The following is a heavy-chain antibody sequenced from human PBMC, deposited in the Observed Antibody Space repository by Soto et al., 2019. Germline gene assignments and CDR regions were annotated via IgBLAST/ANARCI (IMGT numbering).Heavy chain of an antibody. D-gene: IGHD4-17*01. V-gene: IGHV3-33*01. CDR1: GFTFSGFG. J-gene: IGHJ3*02. CDR2: IWYDGSKK. Sequence: QVQLVESGGGVVHPGTSLRLSCEASGFTFSGFGMHWVRQAPGKGLEWVAVIWYDGSKKYYADCVKGRFTRSRDNSKNALYLQMNSLRAEDTAVYYCARGRGGSYGGNSAHFDIWGQGTLVTVSS. CDR3: ARGRGGSYGGNSAHFDI.